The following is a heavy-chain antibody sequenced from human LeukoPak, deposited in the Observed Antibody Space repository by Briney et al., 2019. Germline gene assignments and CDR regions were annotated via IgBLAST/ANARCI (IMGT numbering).Heavy chain of an antibody. CDR1: GGSISSYY. V-gene: IGHV4-59*08. D-gene: IGHD2-2*01. CDR3: ARHDAGFDY. J-gene: IGHJ4*02. Sequence: SETLSITCTVSGGSISSYYWSWIRQPPGKGLEWIGYIYYGGSTNYNPSLKSRVTISVDTSKNQFSLKLSSVTAADTAVYYCARHDAGFDYWGQGTLVTVSS. CDR2: IYYGGST.